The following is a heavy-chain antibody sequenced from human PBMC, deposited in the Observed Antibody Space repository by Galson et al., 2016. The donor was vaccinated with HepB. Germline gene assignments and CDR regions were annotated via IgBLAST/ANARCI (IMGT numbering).Heavy chain of an antibody. CDR2: IFSNDEK. Sequence: PALVKPTQTLTLTCTVSGSSLSDGRMGVSWIRQPPGKALEWLAHIFSNDEKSYSTSLKTRLTISKDSSKSQVVLTMSNMDPADTGTYYCARVRGDITMLTVGIDYWGQGTLVTVSS. CDR3: ARVRGDITMLTVGIDY. J-gene: IGHJ4*02. CDR1: GSSLSDGRMG. V-gene: IGHV2-26*01. D-gene: IGHD3-10*02.